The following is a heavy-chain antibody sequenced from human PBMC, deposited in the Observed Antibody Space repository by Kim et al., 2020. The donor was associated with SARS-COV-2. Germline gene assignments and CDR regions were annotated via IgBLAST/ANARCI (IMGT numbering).Heavy chain of an antibody. CDR3: SKSIGYCSGGSCHFDY. D-gene: IGHD2-15*01. V-gene: IGHV4-39*01. J-gene: IGHJ4*02. Sequence: SLKSRVTISVDTSKNQFSLKLSSVTAADTAVYYCSKSIGYCSGGSCHFDYWGQGTLVTVSS.